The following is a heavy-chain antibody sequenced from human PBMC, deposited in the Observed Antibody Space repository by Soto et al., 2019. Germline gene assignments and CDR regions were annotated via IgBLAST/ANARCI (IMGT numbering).Heavy chain of an antibody. CDR1: GGSISSSSYY. J-gene: IGHJ6*02. D-gene: IGHD2-15*01. V-gene: IGHV4-39*01. CDR2: IYYSGST. Sequence: SETLCLSCTVSGGSISSSSYYWRWFRQPPGKGLEWIGSIYYSGSTYYNPSLKSRVTISVDTSKNQFSLKLSSVTAADTAVYYCASQDSYYYYYGMDVWGQGTTVT. CDR3: ASQDSYYYYYGMDV.